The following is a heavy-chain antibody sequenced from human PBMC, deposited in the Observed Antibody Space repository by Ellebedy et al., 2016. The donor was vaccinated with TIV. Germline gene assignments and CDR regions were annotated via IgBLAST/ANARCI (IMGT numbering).Heavy chain of an antibody. J-gene: IGHJ5*02. CDR1: GYTFTNYW. V-gene: IGHV5-51*01. CDR2: IYPRDSDT. CDR3: ARMVYGSGWDGYFDP. D-gene: IGHD6-19*01. Sequence: GESLKISCKTSGYTFTNYWIAWVRQRPGKGLEWMGFIYPRDSDTRYSPSSQGPVTISAHKSINTAHLQWSSLKASDTAMYYCARMVYGSGWDGYFDPWGQGTLVTVSS.